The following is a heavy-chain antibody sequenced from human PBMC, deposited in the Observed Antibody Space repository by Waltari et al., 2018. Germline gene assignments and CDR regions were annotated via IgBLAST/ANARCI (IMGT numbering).Heavy chain of an antibody. CDR3: ARGMTSSWYSYFDY. V-gene: IGHV4-34*01. CDR1: GGSFRGYL. D-gene: IGHD6-13*01. J-gene: IGHJ4*02. Sequence: QVQLQQWGAGLLTPSETLSLTCAVYGGSFRGYLWSWLRQPPGKGLEWIGEINHSGSTNYNPSLKSRVTISVDTSKNQFSLKLSSVTAADTAVYYCARGMTSSWYSYFDYWGQGTLVTVSS. CDR2: INHSGST.